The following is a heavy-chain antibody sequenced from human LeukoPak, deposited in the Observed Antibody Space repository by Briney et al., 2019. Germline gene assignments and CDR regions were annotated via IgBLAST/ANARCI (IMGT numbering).Heavy chain of an antibody. V-gene: IGHV3-21*06. CDR3: ARPGYSGYIIGYYFDY. J-gene: IGHJ4*02. CDR2: ISSSGSYI. Sequence: GGSLRLSCAAFGFTFSSYTMNWVRQAPGKGLEWVSSISSSGSYIYYADSLKGRFTISRDNAKNSLYLQMNSPRAEDTAAYYCARPGYSGYIIGYYFDYWGQGTLVTVSS. D-gene: IGHD5-12*01. CDR1: GFTFSSYT.